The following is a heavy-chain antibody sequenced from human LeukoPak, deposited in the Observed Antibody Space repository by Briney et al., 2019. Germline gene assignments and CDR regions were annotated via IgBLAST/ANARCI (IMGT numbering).Heavy chain of an antibody. CDR3: ARAYDITSSFDY. J-gene: IGHJ4*02. CDR1: GFSFSTYT. CDR2: ISPGSTYT. V-gene: IGHV3-21*01. D-gene: IGHD3-22*01. Sequence: GGSLRLSCAASGFSFSTYTMNWVRQAPGKGLEWISSISPGSTYTHYTDSVKGRFTISRDNARNSLFLQMNSLRAEDTAIYYCARAYDITSSFDYWGQGTLVTVSS.